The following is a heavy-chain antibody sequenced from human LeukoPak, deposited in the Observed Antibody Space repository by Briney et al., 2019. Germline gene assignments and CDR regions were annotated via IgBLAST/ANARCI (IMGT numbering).Heavy chain of an antibody. CDR3: ARVRYYDNPYYYYYMDV. Sequence: SVKVSCKASGGTFSSYAISWVRQAPGQGLEWMGGIIPIFGTANYAQKFQGRVTITADESTSTAYMELSSLRSEDTAVYYCARVRYYDNPYYYYYMDVWGKGTTVTVSS. CDR1: GGTFSSYA. V-gene: IGHV1-69*13. CDR2: IIPIFGTA. J-gene: IGHJ6*03. D-gene: IGHD3-22*01.